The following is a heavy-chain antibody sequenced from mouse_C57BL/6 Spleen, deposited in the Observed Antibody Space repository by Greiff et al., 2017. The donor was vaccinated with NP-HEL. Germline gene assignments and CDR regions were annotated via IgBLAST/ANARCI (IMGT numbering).Heavy chain of an antibody. Sequence: QVQLQQSGAELVRPGASVTLSCKASGYTFTDYEMHWVKQTPVHGLEWIGAIDPETGGTAYNQKFKGKAILTADKSSSTAYMELRSLTSEDSAVYYCTNPDLLFYAMDYWGQGTSVTVSS. D-gene: IGHD2-1*01. CDR1: GYTFTDYE. J-gene: IGHJ4*01. V-gene: IGHV1-15*01. CDR3: TNPDLLFYAMDY. CDR2: IDPETGGT.